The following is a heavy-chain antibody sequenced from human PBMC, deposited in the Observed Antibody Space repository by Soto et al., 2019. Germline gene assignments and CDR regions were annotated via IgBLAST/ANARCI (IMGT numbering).Heavy chain of an antibody. CDR1: GYTFTSYA. Sequence: GASVKVSCKASGYTFTSYAMHWVRQAPGQRLEWMGWINAGNGNTKYSQKFQGRVTITRDTSASTAYMELSSLRSEDTAVYYCATSRFLEWFPDYWGQGTLVTVSS. CDR3: ATSRFLEWFPDY. CDR2: INAGNGNT. D-gene: IGHD3-3*01. J-gene: IGHJ4*02. V-gene: IGHV1-3*01.